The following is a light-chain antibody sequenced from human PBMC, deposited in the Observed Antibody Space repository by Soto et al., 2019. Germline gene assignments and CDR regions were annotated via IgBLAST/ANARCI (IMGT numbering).Light chain of an antibody. Sequence: EIVLTQSPATLSLSPGERATLSCRASESVSSYLAWYQQKPGQAPRLLIYGASNRATGIPARFSGSGSGTDFTLIISSLEPEDFAVYYCQHRGKWPRTFGQGTKLEI. CDR2: GAS. J-gene: IGKJ2*01. V-gene: IGKV3-11*01. CDR1: ESVSSY. CDR3: QHRGKWPRT.